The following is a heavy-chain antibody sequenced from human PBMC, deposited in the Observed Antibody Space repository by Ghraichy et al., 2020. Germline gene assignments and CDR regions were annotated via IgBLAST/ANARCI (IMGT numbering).Heavy chain of an antibody. CDR2: ISSSSSYI. CDR3: ARDLGIVGVVIMDY. V-gene: IGHV3-21*01. CDR1: GFTFSSYS. Sequence: GGSLRLSCAASGFTFSSYSMNWVRQAPGKGLEWVSYISSSSSYIYYADSVKGRFTISRDNAKNSLYLQMNSLRAEDTAVYYCARDLGIVGVVIMDYWGQGTLVTGSS. D-gene: IGHD3-3*01. J-gene: IGHJ4*02.